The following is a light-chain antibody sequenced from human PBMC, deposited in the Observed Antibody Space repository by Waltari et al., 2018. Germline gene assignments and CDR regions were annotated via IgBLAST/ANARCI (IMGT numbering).Light chain of an antibody. CDR2: DFN. V-gene: IGLV2-14*03. J-gene: IGLJ2*01. CDR3: SAYISSSTLEL. CDR1: SSDVGGYNY. Sequence: QSALTQPASVSGSPGQSITISCTGTSSDVGGYNYVSWYQQPPGKAPKLMIFDFNNRPSGVSNRFPGSKSGNTASLTISGLQAEDEADYYCSAYISSSTLELFGGGTRLTVL.